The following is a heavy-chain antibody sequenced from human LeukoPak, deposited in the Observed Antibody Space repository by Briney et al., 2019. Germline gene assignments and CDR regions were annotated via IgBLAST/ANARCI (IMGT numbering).Heavy chain of an antibody. CDR2: ISSSSSYI. D-gene: IGHD5-24*01. J-gene: IGHJ4*02. V-gene: IGHV3-21*01. CDR1: GFSFSDYY. CDR3: ARGEHKATITGLDS. Sequence: PGGSLRLSCAASGFSFSDYYMHWVRQAPGKGLEWVSAISSSSSYIYYADSVKGRFTNSRDNAENPVSLQMHGLRAGDTAVYFCARGEHKATITGLDSWGQGTLVTVSS.